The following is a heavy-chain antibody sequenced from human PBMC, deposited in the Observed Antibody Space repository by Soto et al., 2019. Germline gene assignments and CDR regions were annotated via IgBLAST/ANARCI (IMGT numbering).Heavy chain of an antibody. CDR1: GFTFSDYD. D-gene: IGHD2-21*01. J-gene: IGHJ4*02. CDR3: ARNGGNYWADF. Sequence: GGSLRLSCAASGFTFSDYDMSWIRQAPGKGLEWVSYTSSSGSTTYYTDSVKGRFTMSRDNAKNSMYLHMDSLSLEDTAVYYCARNGGNYWADFWAQGTPVTVSS. V-gene: IGHV3-11*04. CDR2: TSSSGSTT.